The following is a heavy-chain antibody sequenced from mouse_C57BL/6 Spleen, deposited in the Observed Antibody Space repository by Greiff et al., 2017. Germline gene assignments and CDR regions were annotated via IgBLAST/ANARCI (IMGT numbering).Heavy chain of an antibody. J-gene: IGHJ4*01. D-gene: IGHD1-1*01. V-gene: IGHV1-15*01. CDR3: TRSDHGIYAMDY. CDR2: IDPETGGT. CDR1: GYTFTDYE. Sequence: LQQSGAELVRPGASVTLSCKASGYTFTDYEMHWVKQTPVHGLEWIGAIDPETGGTAYNQKFKGKAILTADKSSSTAYMELRSLTSEDSAVYYCTRSDHGIYAMDYWGQGTSVTVSS.